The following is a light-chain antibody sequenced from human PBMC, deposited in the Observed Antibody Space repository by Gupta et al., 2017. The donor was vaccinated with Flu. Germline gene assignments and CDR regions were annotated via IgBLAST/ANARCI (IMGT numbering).Light chain of an antibody. V-gene: IGKV3-20*01. CDR2: GAS. Sequence: EILLTQSPGTLSLSPGERATLSCRARQSVSSTDLAWYQQKPGQAPRLLIHGASSRATGIPDRFSGSGSGTDFTLTISRLEPEDFAVYYCHQDGVSPRAFGQGTKVEIK. CDR1: QSVSSTD. CDR3: HQDGVSPRA. J-gene: IGKJ1*01.